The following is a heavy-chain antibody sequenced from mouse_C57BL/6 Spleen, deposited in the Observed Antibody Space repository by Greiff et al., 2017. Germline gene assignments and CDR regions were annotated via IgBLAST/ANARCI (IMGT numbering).Heavy chain of an antibody. CDR1: GFTFTDYY. J-gene: IGHJ1*03. CDR3: ARFYYYRRGYFDV. Sequence: EVQLVESGGGLVQPGGSLSLSCAASGFTFTDYYMSWVRQPPGKALEWLGFIRNKANGYTSEYSASVKGRFTISRDNSQSILYLQMNARRAGDRATYFCARFYYYRRGYFDVWGTGTTVTVSS. CDR2: IRNKANGYTS. D-gene: IGHD1-1*01. V-gene: IGHV7-3*01.